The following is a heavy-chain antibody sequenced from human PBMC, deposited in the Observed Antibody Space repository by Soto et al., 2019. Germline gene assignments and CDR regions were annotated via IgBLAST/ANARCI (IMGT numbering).Heavy chain of an antibody. CDR3: ASPEATMFDTFEI. CDR2: IYFSGST. CDR1: GGSISSNNYY. V-gene: IGHV4-39*01. J-gene: IGHJ3*02. D-gene: IGHD5-12*01. Sequence: SETLSLTCTVSGGSISSNNYYWGWIRQPPGKGLEWIGSIYFSGSTYYNPSLKTRVTISADTSRNEFFLRLNSVTAADTGVYYCASPEATMFDTFEIWAQGTMVTVSS.